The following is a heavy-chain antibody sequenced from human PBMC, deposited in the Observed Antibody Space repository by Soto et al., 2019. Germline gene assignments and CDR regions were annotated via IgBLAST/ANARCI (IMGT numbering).Heavy chain of an antibody. CDR1: GFTFSNYA. J-gene: IGHJ4*02. D-gene: IGHD2-15*01. CDR2: ISGSGRNA. Sequence: EVQLLESGGGLVQPGGSLRLSCAASGFTFSNYAMSWVRQAPGTGLEWVSAISGSGRNAYYADSVKGRFTISRDNSNNTRYLQMNSLRAEDTAVYYCAKLPVGCSGGSCYSSIDYWGQGTLVTVSS. V-gene: IGHV3-23*01. CDR3: AKLPVGCSGGSCYSSIDY.